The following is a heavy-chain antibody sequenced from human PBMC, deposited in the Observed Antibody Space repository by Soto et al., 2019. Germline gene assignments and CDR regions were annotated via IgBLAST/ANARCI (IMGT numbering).Heavy chain of an antibody. D-gene: IGHD3-22*01. CDR2: IYWDDDK. J-gene: IGHJ4*02. Sequence: SGPTLVHPTQTLTLTCTFSGFSLSTRGVDVGWIRQPPGKALEWLALIYWDDDKRYSPSLKSRLTITKDTSKNQVVLTMTNMDPVETATYYCARHRGYYYDSSGYYPDYWGQGTLVTVSS. CDR1: GFSLSTRGVD. V-gene: IGHV2-5*02. CDR3: ARHRGYYYDSSGYYPDY.